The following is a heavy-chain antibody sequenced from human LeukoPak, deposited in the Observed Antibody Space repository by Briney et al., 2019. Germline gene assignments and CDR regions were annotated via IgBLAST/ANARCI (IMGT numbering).Heavy chain of an antibody. CDR1: GFTFNSYA. V-gene: IGHV3-23*01. D-gene: IGHD3-16*01. Sequence: GGSLRLSCAASGFTFNSYAMSWVRQAPGKGLEWVSAITDSGGSTYYADSVKGRFTISRDNSKNTLNLQMNSLRAEDTAVYYCARAGGHYYFDYWGQGTLVTVSS. J-gene: IGHJ4*02. CDR3: ARAGGHYYFDY. CDR2: ITDSGGST.